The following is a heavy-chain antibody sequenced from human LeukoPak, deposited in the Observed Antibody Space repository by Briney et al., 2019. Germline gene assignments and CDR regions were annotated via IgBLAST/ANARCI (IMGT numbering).Heavy chain of an antibody. CDR1: GGSISSYY. J-gene: IGHJ5*02. V-gene: IGHV4-59*01. CDR3: ARNSGSYTGAYVKYNWFDP. CDR2: IYYSGST. Sequence: PSETLSLTCTVSGGSISSYYWSWIRQPPGKGLEWIGYIYYSGSTNYNPSLKSRVTISVDTSKNQFSLKLSSVTAADTAVYYCARNSGSYTGAYVKYNWFDPWGQGTLVTVSS. D-gene: IGHD1-26*01.